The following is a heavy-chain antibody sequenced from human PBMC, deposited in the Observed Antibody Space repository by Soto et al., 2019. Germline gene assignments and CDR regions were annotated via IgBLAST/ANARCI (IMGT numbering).Heavy chain of an antibody. J-gene: IGHJ6*03. CDR2: ISYSGNT. CDR1: GGSISSGFY. Sequence: SETLSLTCTVSGGSISSGFYWGWIRQPPGKGLEWIGSISYSGNTYYNPSLKSRVTISVDTSNNQFSLKLTSVTAADTALYFCDKQIAGHEQWAIDVWGKGTTVTVSS. CDR3: DKQIAGHEQWAIDV. V-gene: IGHV4-39*01. D-gene: IGHD6-13*01.